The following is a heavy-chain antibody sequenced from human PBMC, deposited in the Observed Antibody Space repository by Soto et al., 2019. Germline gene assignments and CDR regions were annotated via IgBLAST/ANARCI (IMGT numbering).Heavy chain of an antibody. CDR1: GYTFTSYG. J-gene: IGHJ5*02. V-gene: IGHV1-18*01. CDR3: ARNKYFHSFPGPKKKNTWFDP. D-gene: IGHD3-9*01. CDR2: ISAYNGNT. Sequence: ASVKVSCKASGYTFTSYGISWVRQAPGQGLEWMGWISAYNGNTNYAQKLQGRVTMTTDTSTSTAYMELRSLRSDDTAVYYWARNKYFHSFPGPKKKNTWFDPWGQGTLVTVSS.